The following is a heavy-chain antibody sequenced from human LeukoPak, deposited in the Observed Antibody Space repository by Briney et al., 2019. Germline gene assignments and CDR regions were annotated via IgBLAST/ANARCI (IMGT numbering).Heavy chain of an antibody. CDR1: GFTFSSHW. CDR3: LGSADRG. D-gene: IGHD6-25*01. Sequence: LTGGSLRLSCADSGFTFSSHWMNWVRQAPGRELEWVGNINPDGSQTYYVDSVKGRFTISRDNAKDSVYLQMNTLRVEDTAVYYCLGSADRGWGQGTLVTVSS. J-gene: IGHJ4*02. V-gene: IGHV3-7*01. CDR2: INPDGSQT.